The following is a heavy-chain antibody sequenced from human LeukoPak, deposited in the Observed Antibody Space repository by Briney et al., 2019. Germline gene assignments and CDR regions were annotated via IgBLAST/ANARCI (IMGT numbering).Heavy chain of an antibody. V-gene: IGHV4-31*03. CDR1: GGSISSGGYY. J-gene: IGHJ6*02. CDR3: ATSQDYYYYGMDV. CDR2: IYYSGST. Sequence: SETLSLTCTVSGGSISSGGYYWGWLRQHPGRGLEWIGYIYYSGSTYYNPSLKSRVTISVDTSKNQFSLKLSSVTAADTAVYYCATSQDYYYYGMDVWGQGTTVTVSS.